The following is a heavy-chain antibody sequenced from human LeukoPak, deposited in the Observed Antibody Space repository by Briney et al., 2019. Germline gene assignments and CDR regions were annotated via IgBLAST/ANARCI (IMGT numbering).Heavy chain of an antibody. CDR2: IFYSGST. V-gene: IGHV4-59*12. D-gene: IGHD3-22*01. Sequence: SETLSLTCTVSGGSISSYYWSWIRQPPGKGLEWIGYIFYSGSTNYNPSLKSRVTISVDTSKNQFSLKLSSVTAADTAVYYCARSARLYYYDSSGYRRNAFDIWGQGTMVTVSS. J-gene: IGHJ3*02. CDR1: GGSISSYY. CDR3: ARSARLYYYDSSGYRRNAFDI.